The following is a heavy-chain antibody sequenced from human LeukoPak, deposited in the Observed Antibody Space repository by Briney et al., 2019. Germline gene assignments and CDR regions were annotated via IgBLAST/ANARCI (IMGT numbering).Heavy chain of an antibody. J-gene: IGHJ4*02. V-gene: IGHV4-59*08. CDR2: TYYSGST. CDR1: GGSISSYY. CDR3: ARNDFWSGYYHY. D-gene: IGHD3-3*01. Sequence: SETLSLTCTVSGGSISSYYWSWIRQPPGKGLEWIGYTYYSGSTNYNPSLKSRVTISVDTSKNQFSLKLSSVTAADTAVYYCARNDFWSGYYHYWGQGTLVTVSS.